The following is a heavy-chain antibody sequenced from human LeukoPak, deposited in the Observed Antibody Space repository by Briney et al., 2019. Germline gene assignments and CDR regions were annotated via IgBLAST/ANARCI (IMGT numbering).Heavy chain of an antibody. J-gene: IGHJ4*02. D-gene: IGHD5-18*01. Sequence: PPETLSLTCTVSGGSISSGGYYWSWIRQHPGKGLEWIGYIYYSGSTYYNPSLKSRVTISVDTSKNQFSLKLSSVTAADTAVYYCARWGDTAMVVDYWGQGTLVTVSS. V-gene: IGHV4-31*03. CDR3: ARWGDTAMVVDY. CDR2: IYYSGST. CDR1: GGSISSGGYY.